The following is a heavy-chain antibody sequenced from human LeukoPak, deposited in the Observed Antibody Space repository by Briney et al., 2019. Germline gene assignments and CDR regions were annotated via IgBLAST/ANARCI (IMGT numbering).Heavy chain of an antibody. D-gene: IGHD5-12*01. CDR1: GFTFSSYW. V-gene: IGHV3-7*01. Sequence: GGSLRLSCAASGFTFSSYWMSWVRQAPGKGLEWVANIKEDGSAKYYVDSVKGRFSISRDNAKNSLYLQMNNLSAEDTAVYYCVRDSPGYGAYDFDWGQGTLVTVSS. CDR2: IKEDGSAK. J-gene: IGHJ4*02. CDR3: VRDSPGYGAYDFD.